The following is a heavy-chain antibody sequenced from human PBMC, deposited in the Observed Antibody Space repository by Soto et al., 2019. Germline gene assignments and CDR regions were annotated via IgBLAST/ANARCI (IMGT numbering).Heavy chain of an antibody. CDR1: GYSFKIAW. CDR3: TTDLEYYFDY. Sequence: PSGCLKIASAASGYSFKIAWMSRVRKTTGKGLEWVGRIKSKTDGGTTDYAAPVKGRFTISRDDSKNTLYLQMNSLKTEDTAVYYCTTDLEYYFDYWGQRTQVTGSS. J-gene: IGHJ4*02. V-gene: IGHV3-15*01. CDR2: IKSKTDGGTT.